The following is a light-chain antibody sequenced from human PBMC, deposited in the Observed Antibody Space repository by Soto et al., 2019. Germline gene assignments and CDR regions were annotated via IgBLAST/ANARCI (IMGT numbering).Light chain of an antibody. CDR2: EVF. CDR1: ISDVGGYNY. CDR3: TSYAGTAPHVV. J-gene: IGLJ7*01. Sequence: QSALTQPASVSGSPGQSITISCTGTISDVGGYNYVSWYQHHPGKAPNLMIYEVFNRPSGVSNRFSGSRSGNTASLTISGLQAEDEGDYYCTSYAGTAPHVVLGGGTQLTVL. V-gene: IGLV2-14*01.